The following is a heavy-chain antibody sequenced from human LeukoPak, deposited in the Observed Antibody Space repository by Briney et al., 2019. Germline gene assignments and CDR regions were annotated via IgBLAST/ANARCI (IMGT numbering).Heavy chain of an antibody. CDR2: INNSGST. J-gene: IGHJ4*02. V-gene: IGHV4-34*01. D-gene: IGHD2-2*01. Sequence: SETLSLTCAVYGGSFSGYYWSWIRQPPGKGLEWIGEINNSGSTNHNPSLTSRVTISADTTKKPFSLKLSSVTAADTAVYYCARGAGYCTSTTCPSLDYWGQGTLVTVSS. CDR1: GGSFSGYY. CDR3: ARGAGYCTSTTCPSLDY.